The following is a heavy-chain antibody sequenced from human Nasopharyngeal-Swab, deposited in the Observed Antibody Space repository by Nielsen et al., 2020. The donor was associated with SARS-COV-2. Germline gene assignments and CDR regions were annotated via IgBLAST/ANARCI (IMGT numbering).Heavy chain of an antibody. CDR1: GGSFSGHQ. CDR2: VSHGGGT. J-gene: IGHJ6*03. Sequence: GSLRLSCAVYGGSFSGHQWSWVRQPPGKGLEWIGEVSHGGGTNYNPSLKSRVTISVATSKNQFSLKLSSVTAADTAAYYCARGGAGVVPTPVLGLGPYYSYYYMDVWGKGTTVTVSS. D-gene: IGHD2-2*01. CDR3: ARGGAGVVPTPVLGLGPYYSYYYMDV. V-gene: IGHV4-34*01.